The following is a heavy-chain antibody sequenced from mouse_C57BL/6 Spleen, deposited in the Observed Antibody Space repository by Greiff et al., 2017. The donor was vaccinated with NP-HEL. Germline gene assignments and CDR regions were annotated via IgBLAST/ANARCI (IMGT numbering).Heavy chain of an antibody. D-gene: IGHD2-2*01. J-gene: IGHJ2*01. V-gene: IGHV1-80*01. CDR2: IYPGDGDT. CDR1: GYAFSSYW. CDR3: TRSEWLRPYYFDY. Sequence: QVQLQQSGAELVKPGASVKISCKASGYAFSSYWMNWVKQRPGKGLEWIGQIYPGDGDTNYNGKFKGKATLTADKSSSTAYMQLSSLTSEDSAVYYCTRSEWLRPYYFDYWGQGTTLTVSS.